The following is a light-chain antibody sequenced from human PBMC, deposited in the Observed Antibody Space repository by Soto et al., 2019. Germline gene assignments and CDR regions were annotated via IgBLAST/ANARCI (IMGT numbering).Light chain of an antibody. J-gene: IGKJ4*01. CDR3: QQYDEWPLT. CDR2: DAS. Sequence: EKVMTQSPATLSVSPGERATLSCRASQSVKSRLAWYQQKPGQAPRLLINDASTRATGILARFSGSASGTKFTLTISNLQSEDVAVYYCQQYDEWPLTLGGGTKVEIK. CDR1: QSVKSR. V-gene: IGKV3-15*01.